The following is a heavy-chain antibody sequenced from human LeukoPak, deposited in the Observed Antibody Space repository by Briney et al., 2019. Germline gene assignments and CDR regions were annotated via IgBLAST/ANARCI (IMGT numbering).Heavy chain of an antibody. Sequence: ASVKVSCKASGYTFTSYGISWVRQAPGQGLEWMGWISAYNGNTNYAQKLQGRVTMTTDTSTSTAYMKLRSLRPDDTAVYYCARDLGIRGYSYGLDYFDYWGQGTLVTVSS. CDR2: ISAYNGNT. CDR3: ARDLGIRGYSYGLDYFDY. V-gene: IGHV1-18*01. CDR1: GYTFTSYG. D-gene: IGHD5-18*01. J-gene: IGHJ4*02.